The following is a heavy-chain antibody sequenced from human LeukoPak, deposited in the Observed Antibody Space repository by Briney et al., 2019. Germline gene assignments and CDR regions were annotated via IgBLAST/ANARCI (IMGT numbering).Heavy chain of an antibody. V-gene: IGHV4-39*07. CDR3: ARVCEQLTYYYYYYMDV. J-gene: IGHJ6*03. CDR2: IYYSGST. Sequence: PSETLSLTCTVSGGSISSSSYYWGWIRQPPGKGLEWIGSIYYSGSTYYNPSLKSRVTISVDTSKNQFSLKLSSVTAADTAVYYCARVCEQLTYYYYYYMDVWGKGTTVTVSS. D-gene: IGHD6-13*01. CDR1: GGSISSSSYY.